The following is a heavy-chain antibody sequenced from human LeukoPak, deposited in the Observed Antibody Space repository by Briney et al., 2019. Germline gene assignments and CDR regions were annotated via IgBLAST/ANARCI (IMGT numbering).Heavy chain of an antibody. CDR1: GFTFSSYS. Sequence: GSLRPSCAASGFTFSSYSMNWVRQAPGKGLEWVSSISSSSSYIYYADSVKGRFTISRDNAKNSLYLQMNSLRAEDTAVYYCARGDEYSSSSGDYWGQGTLVTVSS. V-gene: IGHV3-21*01. CDR3: ARGDEYSSSSGDY. J-gene: IGHJ4*02. D-gene: IGHD6-6*01. CDR2: ISSSSSYI.